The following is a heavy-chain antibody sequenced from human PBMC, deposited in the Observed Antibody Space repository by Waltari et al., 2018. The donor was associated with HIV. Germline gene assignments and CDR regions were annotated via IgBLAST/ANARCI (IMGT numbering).Heavy chain of an antibody. Sequence: QVTLRESGPALVKPTQTLTLTCTFSGFSLSTSGMCVSWIRQPPGKALEWLARIDWDDDKYYSTSLKTRLTISKDTSKNQVVLTMTNMDPVDTATYYFARDVQLERLWWVDPWGQGTLVTVSS. CDR2: IDWDDDK. CDR1: GFSLSTSGMC. V-gene: IGHV2-70*15. CDR3: ARDVQLERLWWVDP. J-gene: IGHJ5*02. D-gene: IGHD1-1*01.